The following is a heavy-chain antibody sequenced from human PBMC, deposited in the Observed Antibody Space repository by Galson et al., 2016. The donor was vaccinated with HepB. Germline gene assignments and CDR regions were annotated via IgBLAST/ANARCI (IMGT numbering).Heavy chain of an antibody. D-gene: IGHD3-3*01. J-gene: IGHJ3*01. V-gene: IGHV3-9*01. Sequence: SLRLSCAASGFAFQDYPFHWVRQAPGKGLEWVSGISWNSGNVAYADSVKGRFIISRDNAKKSVYLQMNSLRLEDTALYYCVKRDSPLYDLLSGYSHSFDVWGQGAMVTVSS. CDR3: VKRDSPLYDLLSGYSHSFDV. CDR2: ISWNSGNV. CDR1: GFAFQDYP.